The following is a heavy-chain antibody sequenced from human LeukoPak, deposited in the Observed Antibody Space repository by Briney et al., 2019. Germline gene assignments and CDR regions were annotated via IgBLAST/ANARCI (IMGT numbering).Heavy chain of an antibody. J-gene: IGHJ4*02. D-gene: IGHD3-22*01. CDR2: ISGGGGNT. CDR1: GFTFSSYA. Sequence: PGGSLRLSCAASGFTFSSYAMSWVRQAPGKGLEWVSAISGGGGNTYYADSVKGRFTISRDNSKNTLYLQMNSLRAEDTAVYYCARVRPKSGQWLFARPLDYWGQGTLVTVSS. V-gene: IGHV3-23*01. CDR3: ARVRPKSGQWLFARPLDY.